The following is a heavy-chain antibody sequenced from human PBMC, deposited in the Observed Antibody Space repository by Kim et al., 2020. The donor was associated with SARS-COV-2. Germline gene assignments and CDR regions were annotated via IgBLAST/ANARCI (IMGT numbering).Heavy chain of an antibody. J-gene: IGHJ6*02. CDR3: AREHRGYDHYYYYGMDV. Sequence: GGSLRLSCAASGFTFSSYWMSWVRQAPGKGLEWVANIKQDGSEKYYVDSVKGRFTISRDNAKNSLYLQMNSLRAEDTAVYYCAREHRGYDHYYYYGMDVWGQGTTVTVSS. D-gene: IGHD5-12*01. CDR2: IKQDGSEK. V-gene: IGHV3-7*01. CDR1: GFTFSSYW.